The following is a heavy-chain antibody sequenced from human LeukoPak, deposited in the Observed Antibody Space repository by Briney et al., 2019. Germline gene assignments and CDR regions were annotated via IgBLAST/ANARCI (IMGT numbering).Heavy chain of an antibody. D-gene: IGHD5-18*01. CDR1: GFTFSSYS. V-gene: IGHV3-21*01. J-gene: IGHJ4*02. CDR2: ISSSSSYI. Sequence: PGGSLRLSCAASGFTFSSYSMNWFRQAPAKGLEWVSSISSSSSYIYYADSVKGRFNISRDNAKNSLYLQMNSLRAEDTAVYYCAKELQLWSGWNFDYWGQGTLVTVSS. CDR3: AKELQLWSGWNFDY.